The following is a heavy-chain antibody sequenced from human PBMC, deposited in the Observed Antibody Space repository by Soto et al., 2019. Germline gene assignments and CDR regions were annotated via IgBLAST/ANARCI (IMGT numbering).Heavy chain of an antibody. D-gene: IGHD2-8*02. CDR1: GGSFSGYY. J-gene: IGHJ4*02. Sequence: PSETLSLTCAVYGGSFSGYYWTWLRQPPGTGLEWIGEINHSGSTNYNPSLKSRVTISVDTSKNQFSLKLTPVTAADTAVYYCARDKITGLFDYWGQGTLVTVSS. V-gene: IGHV4-34*01. CDR2: INHSGST. CDR3: ARDKITGLFDY.